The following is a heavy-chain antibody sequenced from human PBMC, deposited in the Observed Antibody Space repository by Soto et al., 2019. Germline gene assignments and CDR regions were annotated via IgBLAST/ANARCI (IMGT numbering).Heavy chain of an antibody. CDR2: TNDDGSDT. D-gene: IGHD6-19*01. J-gene: IGHJ6*02. CDR3: AKDFDSYSSGRYGMDV. V-gene: IGHV3-74*01. CDR1: GFAFSYYW. Sequence: EVQLVESGGDSVQPGGSLRLSCAASGFAFSYYWMHWVRQGPGKGLEWVSRTNDDGSDTAYADSVKGRFTISRDNAKNMLDLQMNSMRAEDTAVYYCAKDFDSYSSGRYGMDVWGQGTTVTVSS.